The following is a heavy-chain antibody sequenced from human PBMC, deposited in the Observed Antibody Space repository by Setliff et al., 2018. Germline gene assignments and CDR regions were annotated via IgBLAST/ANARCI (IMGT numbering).Heavy chain of an antibody. CDR1: GGTFSSYA. Sequence: SVKVSCKASGGTFSSYAISWVRQAPGQRLEWMGGIIPIPGIANYAQKFQGRVTITTDESTSTAYVELSSLRSEDTAVYYCARDRAARPPNSYYYYMDVWGKGTTVTVSS. D-gene: IGHD6-6*01. J-gene: IGHJ6*03. CDR2: IIPIPGIA. CDR3: ARDRAARPPNSYYYYMDV. V-gene: IGHV1-69*10.